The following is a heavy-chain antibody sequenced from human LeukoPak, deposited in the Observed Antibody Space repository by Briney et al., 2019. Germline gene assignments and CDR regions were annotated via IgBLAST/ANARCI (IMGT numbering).Heavy chain of an antibody. Sequence: GGSLRLSCAASGFTFSTSGMTWVRQAPGKGLDWVSIISGSGGTPYYTDSVKGRFTISRDNSKNTLYLQMNSPRAEDTAVYYCAKTRGISISGVVPLCDYWGQGTLVTVSS. V-gene: IGHV3-23*01. CDR2: ISGSGGTP. D-gene: IGHD3-3*01. CDR3: AKTRGISISGVVPLCDY. J-gene: IGHJ4*02. CDR1: GFTFSTSG.